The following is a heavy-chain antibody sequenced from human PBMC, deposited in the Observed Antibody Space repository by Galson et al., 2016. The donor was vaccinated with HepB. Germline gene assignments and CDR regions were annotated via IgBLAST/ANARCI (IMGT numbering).Heavy chain of an antibody. J-gene: IGHJ3*02. Sequence: SLRLSCAASGFLLRGSVIHWVRQAPGKGLEWVALISVDGNNKPFADSVKGRFAISRDNYQNTVDLQMNSRRPEDSAVYYCAREGFSSGRAGTFDIWGQGTVVSVSS. V-gene: IGHV3-30*09. CDR2: ISVDGNNK. D-gene: IGHD6-19*01. CDR1: GFLLRGSV. CDR3: AREGFSSGRAGTFDI.